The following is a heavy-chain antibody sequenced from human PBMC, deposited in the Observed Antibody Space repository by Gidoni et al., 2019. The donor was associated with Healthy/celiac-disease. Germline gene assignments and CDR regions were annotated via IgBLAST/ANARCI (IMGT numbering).Heavy chain of an antibody. J-gene: IGHJ5*02. CDR3: ARVWSQYGGTTYWFDP. V-gene: IGHV4-39*01. CDR1: GGSISSSSYY. CDR2: IYYSGST. Sequence: QLQLQESGPGLVKPSETLSLTCTVSGGSISSSSYYWGWIRQPPGKGLEWIGSIYYSGSTYYNPSLKSRVTISVDTSKNQFSLKLSSVTAADTAVYYCARVWSQYGGTTYWFDPWGQGTLVTVSS. D-gene: IGHD1-7*01.